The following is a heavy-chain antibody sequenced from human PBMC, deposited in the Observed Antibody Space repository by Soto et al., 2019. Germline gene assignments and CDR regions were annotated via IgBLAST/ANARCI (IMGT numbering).Heavy chain of an antibody. CDR1: GGAISTSSYY. V-gene: IGHV4-39*02. J-gene: IGHJ6*02. D-gene: IGHD2-2*01. CDR2: IYYSGST. CDR3: ARELGYCSSTSCYPINYYYYGMDV. Sequence: SETLSPTSTISGGAISTSSYYRGWIRHPPWEGLEWIGSIYYSGSTYYNPSLKSRVTISVDTSKNQFSLKLSSVTAADTAVYYCARELGYCSSTSCYPINYYYYGMDVWGQGTTVS.